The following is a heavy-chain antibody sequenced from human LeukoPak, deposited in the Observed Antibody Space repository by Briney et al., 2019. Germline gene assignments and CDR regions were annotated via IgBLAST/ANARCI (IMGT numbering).Heavy chain of an antibody. D-gene: IGHD3-16*01. CDR1: GYSISSGYY. CDR3: AGGFTDYYYMDV. Sequence: SETLSLTCTVSGYSISSGYYWGWIRQPPGKGLEWIGIIYHSGSTYYNPSLKSRVTISVDTSKNQFSLNLSSVTAADTAVYYCAGGFTDYYYMDVWGKGTTVTVSS. J-gene: IGHJ6*03. V-gene: IGHV4-38-2*02. CDR2: IYHSGST.